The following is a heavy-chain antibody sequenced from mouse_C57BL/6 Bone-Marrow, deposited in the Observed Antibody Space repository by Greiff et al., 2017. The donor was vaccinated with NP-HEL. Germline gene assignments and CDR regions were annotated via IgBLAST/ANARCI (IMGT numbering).Heavy chain of an antibody. D-gene: IGHD3-1*01. Sequence: QVQLQQPGAELVRPGSSVKLSCKASGYTFTSYWMHWVKQRPIQGLEWIGNIDPSDSETHYNQKFKDKATLTVDKSSSTAYMQLSSLTSEDSAVYYCARRGATGWYFDVWGTGTTVTVSS. CDR3: ARRGATGWYFDV. CDR2: IDPSDSET. J-gene: IGHJ1*03. CDR1: GYTFTSYW. V-gene: IGHV1-52*01.